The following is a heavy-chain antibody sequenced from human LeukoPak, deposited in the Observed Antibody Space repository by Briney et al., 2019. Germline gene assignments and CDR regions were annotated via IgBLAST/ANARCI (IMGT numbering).Heavy chain of an antibody. V-gene: IGHV4-59*08. CDR3: ASSSGWYLGYFDY. CDR2: IYYSGST. CDR1: GGSISSYY. D-gene: IGHD6-19*01. Sequence: KPSETLSLTCTVSGGSISSYYWSWIRQPPGKGLEWIGYIYYSGSTNYNPSLKSRVTISVDTSKNQFSLKLSSVTAADTAVYYCASSSGWYLGYFDYWGQGTLVTVSS. J-gene: IGHJ4*02.